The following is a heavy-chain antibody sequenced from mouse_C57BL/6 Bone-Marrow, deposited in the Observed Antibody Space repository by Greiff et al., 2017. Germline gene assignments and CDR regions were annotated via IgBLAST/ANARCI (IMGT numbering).Heavy chain of an antibody. V-gene: IGHV10-3*01. Sequence: EVQRVESGGGLVQPKGSLKLSCAASGFTFNTYAMHWVRQAPGKGLEWVARIRSKSSNYATYYADSVKDRFNISRDDSQSMLSLQMNNLKTEDTAMYYCVRDEGLYDYDWYFDVWGTGTTVTVSS. CDR2: IRSKSSNYAT. CDR1: GFTFNTYA. CDR3: VRDEGLYDYDWYFDV. J-gene: IGHJ1*03. D-gene: IGHD2-4*01.